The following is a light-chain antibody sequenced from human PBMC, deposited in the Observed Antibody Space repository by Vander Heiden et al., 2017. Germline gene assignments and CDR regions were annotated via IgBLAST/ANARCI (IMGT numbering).Light chain of an antibody. CDR2: EVS. CDR1: SSDVGGYNY. CDR3: SSYASSSTPYV. Sequence: SALTQPASVSGSPRQSITISCTGTSSDVGGYNYVSWYQQHPGKAPKLMIYEVSNRPSGVSNRFSGSKSGNTASLTISGLQAEDEADYYCSSYASSSTPYVFGTGTKVTVL. V-gene: IGLV2-14*01. J-gene: IGLJ1*01.